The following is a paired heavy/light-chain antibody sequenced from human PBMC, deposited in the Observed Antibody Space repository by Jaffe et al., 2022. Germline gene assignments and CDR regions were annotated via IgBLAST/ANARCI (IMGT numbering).Heavy chain of an antibody. CDR2: INHSGRT. J-gene: IGHJ2*01. D-gene: IGHD5-12*01. Sequence: QVQLQQWGAGVLKPSETLALTCGISGGSFSGYYWSWIRQPPGKGLEWIGEINHSGRTNYNPSLRSRVTVSVDTSRNQVSLNLRSVTAADTAVFYCARGRYSGYDKGRIRMRYFDVWGRGTLVTVSS. CDR1: GGSFSGYY. CDR3: ARGRYSGYDKGRIRMRYFDV. V-gene: IGHV4-34*02.
Light chain of an antibody. Sequence: QSALTQPASVSGSPGQSITISCTGTSSDVESYNLVSWYQQHPGSAPKLLIYEGTKRPSEISDRFSGSKSGKTPSLTISGLLAEDEADYYCFSDAHNNSFWLFGGGTKLTVL. CDR1: SSDVESYNL. CDR3: FSDAHNNSFWL. J-gene: IGLJ3*02. V-gene: IGLV2-23*01. CDR2: EGT.